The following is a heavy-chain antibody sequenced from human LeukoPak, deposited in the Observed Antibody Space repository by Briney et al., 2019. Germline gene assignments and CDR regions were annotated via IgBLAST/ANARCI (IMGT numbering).Heavy chain of an antibody. J-gene: IGHJ3*01. D-gene: IGHD6-6*01. CDR1: GFTFSSAW. CDR3: ARSSYSSSSSV. Sequence: PGGSLRLSCVASGFTFSSAWMSWVRQAPGKGLEWVANIKQDGSEKYYVDSVKGRFTISRDNAKNSLYLQINSLRAEDTAVYYCARSSYSSSSSVWGQGTMVTVSS. CDR2: IKQDGSEK. V-gene: IGHV3-7*03.